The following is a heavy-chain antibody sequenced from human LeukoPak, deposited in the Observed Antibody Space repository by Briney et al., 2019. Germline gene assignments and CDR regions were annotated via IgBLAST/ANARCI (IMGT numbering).Heavy chain of an antibody. Sequence: GASVKVSCKASGYTFTSYYMHWVRQAPGQGLEWMGIINHSGGSTNYAQKFQGRVTMTRDTSTSTVYMELSSLRSEDTAVYYCARANFGVVIGFDPWGQGTLVTVSS. D-gene: IGHD3-3*01. CDR2: INHSGGST. V-gene: IGHV1-46*01. J-gene: IGHJ5*02. CDR1: GYTFTSYY. CDR3: ARANFGVVIGFDP.